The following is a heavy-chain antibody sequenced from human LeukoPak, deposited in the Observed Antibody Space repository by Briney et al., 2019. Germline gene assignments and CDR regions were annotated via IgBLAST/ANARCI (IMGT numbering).Heavy chain of an antibody. V-gene: IGHV1-69*13. CDR2: IIPIFGTA. CDR3: AIGAHQVSAFDI. D-gene: IGHD3-10*01. CDR1: GYTFTSYA. J-gene: IGHJ3*02. Sequence: SVKVSCKASGYTFTSYAISWVRQAPGQGLEWMGGIIPIFGTANYAQKFQGRVTITADESTSTAYMELSSLRSEDKAVYYCAIGAHQVSAFDIWGQGTMVTVSS.